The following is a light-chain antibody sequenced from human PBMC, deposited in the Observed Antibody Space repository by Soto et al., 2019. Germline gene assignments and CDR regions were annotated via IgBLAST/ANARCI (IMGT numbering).Light chain of an antibody. CDR1: RSLSSSY. J-gene: IGKJ2*01. CDR2: AAS. Sequence: EIVLTQSPGTLSLSPGERATLSSRASRSLSSSYVVWYQQKPGQAPRLLIYAASRRATGIPDRFSGSGSATEYTLTISRLEPEDFAVYYCQHQGTFGQGTKLEIK. V-gene: IGKV3-20*01. CDR3: QHQGT.